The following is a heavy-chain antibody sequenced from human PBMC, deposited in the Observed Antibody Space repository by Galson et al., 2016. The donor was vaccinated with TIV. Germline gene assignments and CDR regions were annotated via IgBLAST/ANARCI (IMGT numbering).Heavy chain of an antibody. CDR2: ISNSANTK. Sequence: SLRLSCAASGFTFSSYEMNWVRQAPGMGLEWISHISNSANTKHYAESVKGRFTISRDNAKKSLYLQMDSLRAEDTAIYYCARGGLYYDRSNYDFDYWGQGALVTVSS. V-gene: IGHV3-48*03. J-gene: IGHJ4*02. CDR1: GFTFSSYE. CDR3: ARGGLYYDRSNYDFDY. D-gene: IGHD3-22*01.